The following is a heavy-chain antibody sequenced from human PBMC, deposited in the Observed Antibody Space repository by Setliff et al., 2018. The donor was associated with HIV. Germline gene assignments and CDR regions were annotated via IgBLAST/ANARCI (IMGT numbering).Heavy chain of an antibody. CDR2: INAGNGNT. D-gene: IGHD3-22*01. J-gene: IGHJ3*02. CDR3: ASNSYYDSSGYRPSDSFDI. Sequence: ASVKVSCKASGYNFTSYARHWVRQAPGQRLEWMGWINAGNGNTKYSQKFQGRVTITRDTSASTSYMELSSLRSEDTAVYYCASNSYYDSSGYRPSDSFDIWGQGTMVTVSS. V-gene: IGHV1-3*01. CDR1: GYNFTSYA.